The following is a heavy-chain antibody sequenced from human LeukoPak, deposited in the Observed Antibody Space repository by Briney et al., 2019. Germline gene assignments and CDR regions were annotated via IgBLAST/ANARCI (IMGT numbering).Heavy chain of an antibody. CDR3: ARSHCSSTSCYPFDY. CDR2: ISSSSSTI. Sequence: GGSLRLSCAASGFTFSSYSINWVRQAPGKGLEWVSYISSSSSTIYYADSVKGRFTISRDNAKNSLYLQMNSLRAEDTAVYYCARSHCSSTSCYPFDYWGQGTLVTVSS. V-gene: IGHV3-48*01. D-gene: IGHD2-2*01. J-gene: IGHJ4*02. CDR1: GFTFSSYS.